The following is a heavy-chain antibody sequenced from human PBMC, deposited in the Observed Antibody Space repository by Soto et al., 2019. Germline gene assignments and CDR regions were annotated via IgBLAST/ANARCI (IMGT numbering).Heavy chain of an antibody. V-gene: IGHV3-11*05. J-gene: IGHJ3*02. CDR1: GFTFSDYY. CDR2: ISSSSSYT. Sequence: GGSLRLSCAASGFTFSDYYMSWIRQAPGKGLEWVSYISSSSSYTNYADSVKGRFTISRDNAKNSLYLQMNSLRAEDTTVYYCARDADILTGSDAFDIWGQGTMVTVSS. CDR3: ARDADILTGSDAFDI. D-gene: IGHD3-9*01.